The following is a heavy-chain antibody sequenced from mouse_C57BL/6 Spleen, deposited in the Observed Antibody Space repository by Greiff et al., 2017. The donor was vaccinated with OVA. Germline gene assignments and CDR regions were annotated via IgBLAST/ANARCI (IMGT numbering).Heavy chain of an antibody. CDR3: ARLLYYYGSRGYFDY. V-gene: IGHV1-82*01. CDR1: GYAFSSSW. Sequence: VQLQQSGPELVKPGASVKISCKASGYAFSSSWMNWVKQRPGKGLEWIGRIYPGDGDTNYNGKFKGKATLTADKSSSTAYMQLSSLTSEDSAVYFCARLLYYYGSRGYFDYWGQGTTLTVSS. CDR2: IYPGDGDT. J-gene: IGHJ2*01. D-gene: IGHD1-1*01.